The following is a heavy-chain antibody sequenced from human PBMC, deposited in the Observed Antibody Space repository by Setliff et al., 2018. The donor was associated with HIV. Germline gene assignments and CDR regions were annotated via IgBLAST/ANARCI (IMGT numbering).Heavy chain of an antibody. D-gene: IGHD6-13*01. CDR1: GSTFNNYA. J-gene: IGHJ6*03. Sequence: NPGGSLRLSCAASGSTFNNYAMNWVRQAPGKGLQWVASISIRGGYIYYADSVKGRFTISRDNTRNSVYLQMDSLRVDDTAVFYCARRSGSSSLKGVHYYYYYYMDVWGKGTTVTVSS. V-gene: IGHV3-21*06. CDR2: ISIRGGYI. CDR3: ARRSGSSSLKGVHYYYYYYMDV.